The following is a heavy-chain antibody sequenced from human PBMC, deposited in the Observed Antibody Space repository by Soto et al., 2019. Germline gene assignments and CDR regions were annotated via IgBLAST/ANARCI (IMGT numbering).Heavy chain of an antibody. D-gene: IGHD3-3*01. CDR1: GYTFTSYG. J-gene: IGHJ6*02. CDR3: ARERRLRFLEWLSHYYYYGMDV. CDR2: ISAYNGNT. Sequence: WASVKVSCKASGYTFTSYGISWVRQAPGQGLEWMGWISAYNGNTNYAQKLQGRVTMTTDTSTSTAYMELRSLRSDDTAVYYCARERRLRFLEWLSHYYYYGMDVWGQGTTVTVSS. V-gene: IGHV1-18*01.